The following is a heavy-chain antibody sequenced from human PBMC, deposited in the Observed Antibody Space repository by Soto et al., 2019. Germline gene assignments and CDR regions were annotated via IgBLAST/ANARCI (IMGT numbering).Heavy chain of an antibody. CDR3: ARRGATIAAAGWGVY. J-gene: IGHJ4*02. CDR1: GGSISSSSYY. CDR2: IYYSGST. V-gene: IGHV4-39*01. D-gene: IGHD6-13*01. Sequence: QLQLQESGPGLVKPSETLSLTCTVSGGSISSSSYYWGWIRQPPGKGLEWIGSIYYSGSTYYNPSLKSRVTISVDTSKNQFSLKLSSVTAADTAVYYCARRGATIAAAGWGVYWGQGTLVTVSS.